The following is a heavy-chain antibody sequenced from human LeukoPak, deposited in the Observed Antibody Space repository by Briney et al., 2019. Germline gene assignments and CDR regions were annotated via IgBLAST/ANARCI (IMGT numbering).Heavy chain of an antibody. D-gene: IGHD3-10*01. J-gene: IGHJ4*02. CDR3: AGGLRGADFDY. CDR1: GFTFSSYW. Sequence: GGSLRLSCAASGFTFSSYWMHWVRQAPGKGLVWVSRINSDGSSTGYAESVKGRFTISRDNAKNTLYLQMNSPRAEDTAVYYCAGGLRGADFDYWGQGTLVTVSS. CDR2: INSDGSST. V-gene: IGHV3-74*01.